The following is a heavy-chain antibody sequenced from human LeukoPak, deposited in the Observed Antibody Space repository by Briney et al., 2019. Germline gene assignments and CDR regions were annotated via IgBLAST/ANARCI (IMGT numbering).Heavy chain of an antibody. CDR1: GFTFDDYG. Sequence: GGSLRLSCAASGFTFDDYGMSWVRQAPGKGLEWVSGINWNGGSTGYADSVKGRFTISRDNAKNSLYLQMNSPRAEDTALYYCARVSATAVGDYWGQGTLVTVSS. CDR2: INWNGGST. V-gene: IGHV3-20*04. D-gene: IGHD1-26*01. CDR3: ARVSATAVGDY. J-gene: IGHJ4*02.